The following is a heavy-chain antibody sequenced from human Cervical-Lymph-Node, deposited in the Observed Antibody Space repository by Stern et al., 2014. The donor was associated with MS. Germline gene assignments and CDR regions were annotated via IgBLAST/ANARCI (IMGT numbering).Heavy chain of an antibody. D-gene: IGHD1-26*01. J-gene: IGHJ4*02. V-gene: IGHV3-21*01. CDR2: INTKSTYI. CDR3: ANGSPLHY. Sequence: VPLVESGGGLVKPGGSLRLSCAASGFTFSSYTMNWVRQAPGKGLEWVSSINTKSTYIYYADSVKGRFTVSRDNAKNSLYLQMSSLRGDDTAVYYCANGSPLHYWGQGTLVTVSS. CDR1: GFTFSSYT.